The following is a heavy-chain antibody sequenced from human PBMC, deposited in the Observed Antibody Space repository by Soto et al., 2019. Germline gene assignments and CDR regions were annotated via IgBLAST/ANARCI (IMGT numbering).Heavy chain of an antibody. V-gene: IGHV3-33*01. CDR1: GFTFSSYG. CDR2: IWYDGSNK. J-gene: IGHJ5*02. CDR3: ARGPYRFGESLNWFDP. D-gene: IGHD3-10*01. Sequence: GGSLRLSCAASGFTFSSYGMHWVRQAPGKGLEWVAVIWYDGSNKYYADSVKGRFTISRDNSKNTLYLQMNSLRAEDTAVYYCARGPYRFGESLNWFDPWGQGTLVTVSS.